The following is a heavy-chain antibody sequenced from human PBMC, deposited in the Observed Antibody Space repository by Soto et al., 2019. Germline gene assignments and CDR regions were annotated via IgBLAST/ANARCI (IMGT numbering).Heavy chain of an antibody. CDR3: ARRLGSLVTPIPGY. V-gene: IGHV1-2*02. D-gene: IGHD2-21*02. CDR2: INPNSGVT. Sequence: QVQLVQSGAEVKKPGASVKVSCKASGYTFTGYHMHWVRQAPGQGLEWMGWINPNSGVTIYAQKFQGRVIMTRETPITTAYMELSRLTSDDTAVYYCARRLGSLVTPIPGYWGQGTLVTVSS. CDR1: GYTFTGYH. J-gene: IGHJ4*02.